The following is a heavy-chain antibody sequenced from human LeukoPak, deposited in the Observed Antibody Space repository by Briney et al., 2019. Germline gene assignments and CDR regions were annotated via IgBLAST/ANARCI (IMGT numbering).Heavy chain of an antibody. Sequence: PGGSLRLSCAASGFNFGDYFMSWVRQAPGKGLEWVAHIKPDGSEKNYVDSVKGRFTLFRDDAKNSVYLQMNSLRVEDTAVYYCARDSGSGGPWGQGTPVTVSS. CDR2: IKPDGSEK. J-gene: IGHJ5*02. V-gene: IGHV3-7*01. CDR3: ARDSGSGGP. CDR1: GFNFGDYF. D-gene: IGHD6-19*01.